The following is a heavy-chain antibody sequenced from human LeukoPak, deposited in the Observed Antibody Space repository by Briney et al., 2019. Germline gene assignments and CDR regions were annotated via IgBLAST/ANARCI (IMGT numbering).Heavy chain of an antibody. J-gene: IGHJ6*02. CDR2: ISWNSGSI. D-gene: IGHD3-10*01. V-gene: IGHV3-9*01. CDR3: ARALWSGPVYYGMDV. CDR1: GFTFDDYA. Sequence: PGRSLRLSCAASGFTFDDYAMHWVRQAPGKGLEWVSGISWNSGSIGYADSVKGRFTISRDNAKNSLYLQMNSLRVEDTALYYCARALWSGPVYYGMDVWGQGTTVTVSS.